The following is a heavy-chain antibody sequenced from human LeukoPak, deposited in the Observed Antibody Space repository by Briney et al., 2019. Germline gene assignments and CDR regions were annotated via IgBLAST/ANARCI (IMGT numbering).Heavy chain of an antibody. Sequence: GGSLRLSCAASGFTFSSYGMHWVRQAPGKGLEWVAVIWYDGSNKYYADSVKGRFTISRDNSKSTLYLQVNSLRAEDTAVYYCARDSERGAFDIWGQGTMVTVSS. CDR3: ARDSERGAFDI. V-gene: IGHV3-33*01. CDR1: GFTFSSYG. J-gene: IGHJ3*02. CDR2: IWYDGSNK. D-gene: IGHD1-1*01.